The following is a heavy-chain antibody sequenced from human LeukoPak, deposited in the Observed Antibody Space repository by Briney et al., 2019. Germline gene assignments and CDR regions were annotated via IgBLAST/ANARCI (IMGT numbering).Heavy chain of an antibody. CDR1: GYTSTSYA. CDR3: ARGSFGYYYDSSGYALDY. CDR2: INAGNGNT. J-gene: IGHJ4*02. D-gene: IGHD3-22*01. V-gene: IGHV1-3*01. Sequence: ASVKVSCKASGYTSTSYAMHWVRQAPGQRLEWMGWINAGNGNTKYSQKFQGRVTITRDTSASTAYMELSSLRSEDTAVYYCARGSFGYYYDSSGYALDYWGQGTLVTVSS.